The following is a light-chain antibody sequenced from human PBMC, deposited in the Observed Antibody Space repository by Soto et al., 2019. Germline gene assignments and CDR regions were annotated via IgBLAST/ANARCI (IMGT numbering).Light chain of an antibody. Sequence: SQSPCILSLSTGERATLSCRASQTFSNSFLSWFQQIPGQAPRLLIYGASMRATGIPDRFSGSGSGTDFTLTISRLEPEDFAVYYCQQCGSSSTFAQGTRLAVK. J-gene: IGKJ5*01. V-gene: IGKV3-20*01. CDR2: GAS. CDR1: QTFSNSF. CDR3: QQCGSSST.